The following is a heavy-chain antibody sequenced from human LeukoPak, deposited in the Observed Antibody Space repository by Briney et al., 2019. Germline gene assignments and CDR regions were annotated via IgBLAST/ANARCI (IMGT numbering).Heavy chain of an antibody. CDR3: AKDLHYYYGSGSYYYYYMDV. V-gene: IGHV3-30*02. CDR1: GFTFSSYG. Sequence: PGGSLRLSCAASGFTFSSYGMHWVRQAPGKGLEWVAFIQYDGSNKYYADSVKGRFTISRDNSKNTLYLQMNSLRAEDTAVYYCAKDLHYYYGSGSYYYYYMDVWGKGTTVTISS. D-gene: IGHD3-10*01. CDR2: IQYDGSNK. J-gene: IGHJ6*03.